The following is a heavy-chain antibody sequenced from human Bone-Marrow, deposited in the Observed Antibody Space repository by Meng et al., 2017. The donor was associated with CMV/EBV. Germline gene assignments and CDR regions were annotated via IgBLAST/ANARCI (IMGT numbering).Heavy chain of an antibody. V-gene: IGHV3-20*04. Sequence: LSLTCAASGFTFDDYGMSWVRQAPGKGLEWVSGINWNGGSTGYADSVKGRFTISRDNAKNSLYLQMNSLTAEDTALYYCAREGVVVVPATMDDAFDVWGQGTMVTVSS. J-gene: IGHJ3*01. D-gene: IGHD2-2*01. CDR1: GFTFDDYG. CDR3: AREGVVVVPATMDDAFDV. CDR2: INWNGGST.